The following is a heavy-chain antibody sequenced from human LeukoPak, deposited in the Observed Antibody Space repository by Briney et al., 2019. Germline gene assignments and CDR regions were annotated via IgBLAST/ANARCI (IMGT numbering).Heavy chain of an antibody. CDR3: AKDLNDYVWGSYRYGY. J-gene: IGHJ4*02. D-gene: IGHD3-16*02. CDR2: ISSSSSTI. V-gene: IGHV3-48*04. Sequence: GGSLRLSCAASGFTVSSNYMSWVRQAPGKGLEWVSYISSSSSTIYYADSVKGRFTISRDNAKNTLYLQMNSLRAEDTAVYYCAKDLNDYVWGSYRYGYWGQGTLVTVSS. CDR1: GFTVSSNY.